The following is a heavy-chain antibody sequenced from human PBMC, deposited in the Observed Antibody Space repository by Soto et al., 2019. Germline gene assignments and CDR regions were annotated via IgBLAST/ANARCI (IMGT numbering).Heavy chain of an antibody. CDR1: GGSIISDY. V-gene: IGHV4-59*01. J-gene: IGHJ4*02. CDR3: ARVLSGSSLFDY. D-gene: IGHD1-26*01. CDR2: ISYSGST. Sequence: SETLSLTCTVSGGSIISDYWSWIRQPPGKGLEWIGYISYSGSTNYNPSLKSLVTISVXXXXXXFXLXLXSXTAAXTAVYYCARVLSGSSLFDYWGQGTLVTVSS.